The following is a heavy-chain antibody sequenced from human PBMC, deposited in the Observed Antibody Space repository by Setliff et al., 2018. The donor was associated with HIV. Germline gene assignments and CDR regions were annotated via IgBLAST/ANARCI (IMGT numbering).Heavy chain of an antibody. Sequence: SETLSLTCAVYGGSFSDYYWTWIRQSPGKGLEWIGSIYHSESTYYNPSLKSRVTISVDTSKNQFSLKLSSVTAADTAVYYCECYNSDDGYFDNWGQGALVTVSS. CDR2: IYHSEST. CDR1: GGSFSDYY. D-gene: IGHD2-8*01. CDR3: ECYNSDDGYFDN. J-gene: IGHJ4*02. V-gene: IGHV4-34*01.